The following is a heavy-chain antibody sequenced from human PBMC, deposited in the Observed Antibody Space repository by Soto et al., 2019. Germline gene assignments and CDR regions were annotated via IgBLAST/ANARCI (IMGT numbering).Heavy chain of an antibody. Sequence: SETLSLTCAVYGGSFSCYYWSWIRQPPGKGLEWIGEINHSGSTNYNPSLKSRVTISVDTSKNQFSLKLSSVTAADTAVYYCARSGSGRRAWFDPWGQGTLVTVSS. CDR1: GGSFSCYY. CDR2: INHSGST. D-gene: IGHD3-10*01. CDR3: ARSGSGRRAWFDP. J-gene: IGHJ5*02. V-gene: IGHV4-34*01.